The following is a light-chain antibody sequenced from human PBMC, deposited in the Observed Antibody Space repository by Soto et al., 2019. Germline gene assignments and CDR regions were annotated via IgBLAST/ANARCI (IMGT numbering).Light chain of an antibody. Sequence: EIVLTQSPGTLSLSLGERATLSCRASQSVSSSYLAWYQQKPGQAPRLLIYGASSRATGIPDRFSGSGSGTDFTLTISRLEPEDFAVYYCQQYGSSPLTFGGGTKVDI. V-gene: IGKV3-20*01. CDR1: QSVSSSY. J-gene: IGKJ4*01. CDR3: QQYGSSPLT. CDR2: GAS.